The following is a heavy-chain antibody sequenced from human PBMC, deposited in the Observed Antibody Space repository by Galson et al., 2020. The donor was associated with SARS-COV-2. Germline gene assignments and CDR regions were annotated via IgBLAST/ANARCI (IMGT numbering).Heavy chain of an antibody. D-gene: IGHD6-6*01. J-gene: IGHJ6*03. Sequence: SETLSLTCTVSGGSISSYYWSWIRQPPGKGLEWIGYIYYSGNTNYNSSLKSRVTMSVDTSKNQFSLKLTSVTAADTAVYYCARLPASSSSKEGYFYYHYYMDVWGKGTAVTVSS. V-gene: IGHV4-59*08. CDR3: ARLPASSSSKEGYFYYHYYMDV. CDR2: IYYSGNT. CDR1: GGSISSYY.